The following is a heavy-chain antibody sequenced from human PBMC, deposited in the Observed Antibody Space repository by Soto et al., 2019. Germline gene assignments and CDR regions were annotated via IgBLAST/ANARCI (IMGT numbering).Heavy chain of an antibody. CDR3: AREEACSGGSCPIPLDY. CDR1: GGTFSSYA. Sequence: ASVKVSCKASGGTFSSYAISWVRQAPGQGLEWMGGIIPIFGTANYAQKFQGRVTITADESTSTAYMELSSLRSEDTAVYYCAREEACSGGSCPIPLDYWGQGTLVTVSS. J-gene: IGHJ4*02. V-gene: IGHV1-69*13. D-gene: IGHD2-15*01. CDR2: IIPIFGTA.